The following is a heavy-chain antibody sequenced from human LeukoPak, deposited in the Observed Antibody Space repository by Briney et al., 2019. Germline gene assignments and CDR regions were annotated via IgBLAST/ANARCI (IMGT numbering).Heavy chain of an antibody. D-gene: IGHD4-17*01. CDR3: ASPGNDGDYESFWFDP. V-gene: IGHV4-39*01. CDR1: GGSISSSSYY. CDR2: IYYSGST. J-gene: IGHJ5*02. Sequence: PSETLSLTCTVSGGSISSSSYYWGWIRQPPGKGLEWIGSIYYSGSTYYNPSLKSRVTISVDTSKNQFSLKLSSVTAADTAVYYCASPGNDGDYESFWFDPWGQGTLVTVSS.